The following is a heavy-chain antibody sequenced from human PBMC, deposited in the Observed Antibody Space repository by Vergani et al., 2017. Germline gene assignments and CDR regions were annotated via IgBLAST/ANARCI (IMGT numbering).Heavy chain of an antibody. D-gene: IGHD3-3*01. CDR3: ARGAKYDFWSGYYGAYYGMDV. CDR1: GGSISSYY. CDR2: IYYSGST. J-gene: IGHJ6*02. V-gene: IGHV4-59*01. Sequence: QVQLQESGPGLVKPSETLSLTCTVSGGSISSYYWSWIRQPPGKGLEWIGYIYYSGSTNYNPSLKSRVTISVDTSKNQFSLKLSSVTAADTAVYYCARGAKYDFWSGYYGAYYGMDVWGQGTTVTVSS.